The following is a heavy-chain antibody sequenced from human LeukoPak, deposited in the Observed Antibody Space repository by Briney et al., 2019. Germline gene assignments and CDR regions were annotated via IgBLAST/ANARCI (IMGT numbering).Heavy chain of an antibody. CDR2: IYYSGST. Sequence: KPSETLSLTCTVSGGSISSSSYYWGWIRQPPGKGLEWIGSIYYSGSTYYNPSLKSRVTISVDTSKNRFSLKLSSVTAADTAVYYCARHSVYYDSSGYYFFSTKLSYFDYWGQGTLVTVSS. D-gene: IGHD3-22*01. CDR3: ARHSVYYDSSGYYFFSTKLSYFDY. V-gene: IGHV4-39*01. CDR1: GGSISSSSYY. J-gene: IGHJ4*02.